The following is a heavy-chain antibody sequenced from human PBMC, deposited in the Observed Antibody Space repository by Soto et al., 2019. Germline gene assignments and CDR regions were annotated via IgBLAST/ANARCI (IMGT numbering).Heavy chain of an antibody. Sequence: ASVKVSCKASRGNFSNYVVNWVRQAPGQGLEWMGRIIPISGAANYAHKIQGRVTITADKSTSTSYMELSSLRSEDTAVYYCSRDTTRTVVPYFDFWGQGTLVTVSS. CDR1: RGNFSNYV. J-gene: IGHJ4*02. V-gene: IGHV1-69*06. D-gene: IGHD2-15*01. CDR2: IIPISGAA. CDR3: SRDTTRTVVPYFDF.